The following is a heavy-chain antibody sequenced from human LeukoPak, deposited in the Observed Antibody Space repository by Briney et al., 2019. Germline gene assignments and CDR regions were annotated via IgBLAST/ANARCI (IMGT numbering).Heavy chain of an antibody. V-gene: IGHV1-69*02. CDR1: GYTLTELS. D-gene: IGHD3-16*02. Sequence: SVKVSCKVSGYTLTELSMHWVRQAPGQGLEWMGRIIPILGIANYAQKFQGRVTITADKSTSTAYMELSSLRSEDTAVYYCARYSEDWGSYRFDYWGQGTLVTVSS. J-gene: IGHJ4*02. CDR3: ARYSEDWGSYRFDY. CDR2: IIPILGIA.